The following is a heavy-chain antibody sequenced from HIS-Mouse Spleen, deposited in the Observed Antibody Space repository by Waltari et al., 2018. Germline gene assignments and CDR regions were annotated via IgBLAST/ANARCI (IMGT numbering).Heavy chain of an antibody. D-gene: IGHD6-13*01. CDR2: IYYSGST. CDR1: GGSISSSSYY. Sequence: QLQLQESGPGLVKPSETLSLTCTVSGGSISSSSYYWGWIRQPPGRGLEWIGRIYYSGSTYYTPSIKGRVTISVDTSKNQFSLKLSSVTAADTAVYYCAREIPYSSSWYDWYFDLWGRGTLVTVSS. CDR3: AREIPYSSSWYDWYFDL. V-gene: IGHV4-39*07. J-gene: IGHJ2*01.